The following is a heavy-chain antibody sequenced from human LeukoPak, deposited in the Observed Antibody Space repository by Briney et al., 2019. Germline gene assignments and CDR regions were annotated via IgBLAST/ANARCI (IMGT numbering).Heavy chain of an antibody. CDR2: INSDARNT. V-gene: IGHV3-74*01. Sequence: GGSLRLSCAASGFTFSSYWMYWVRQAPGKGLVWVSRINSDARNTNYADSVQGRFTISRDNAKNTLYLQMNSLRVEATAVYYCASGIGVGDSFDIWGQGTMVTVSS. D-gene: IGHD3-3*01. J-gene: IGHJ3*02. CDR3: ASGIGVGDSFDI. CDR1: GFTFSSYW.